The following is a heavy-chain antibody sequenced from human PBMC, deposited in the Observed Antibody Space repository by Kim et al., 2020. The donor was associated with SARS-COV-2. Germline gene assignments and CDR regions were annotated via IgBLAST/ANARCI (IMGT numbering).Heavy chain of an antibody. V-gene: IGHV4-31*03. Sequence: SETLSLTCTVSGASVSSAGYYWSWIRQHPGKGLEWIGYIYYSGSTYNPSLKSRVTISADTSKNQFSLNLDSVTAADSAVYYCARVSSTVTAKIDYWGQGT. D-gene: IGHD4-17*01. CDR1: GASVSSAGYY. J-gene: IGHJ4*02. CDR3: ARVSSTVTAKIDY. CDR2: IYYSGST.